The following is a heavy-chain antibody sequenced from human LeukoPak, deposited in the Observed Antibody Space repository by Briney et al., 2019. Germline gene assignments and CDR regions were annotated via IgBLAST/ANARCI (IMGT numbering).Heavy chain of an antibody. Sequence: GSPVKVSCKASGGTFSSYAISWVRQAPGQGLEWMGRIIPILGIANYAQKSQGRVTITADKSTSTAYMELRSLRSDDTAVYYCARDSHYSSVPSDYWGQGTLVTVSS. CDR1: GGTFSSYA. D-gene: IGHD2-15*01. V-gene: IGHV1-69*04. CDR2: IIPILGIA. CDR3: ARDSHYSSVPSDY. J-gene: IGHJ4*02.